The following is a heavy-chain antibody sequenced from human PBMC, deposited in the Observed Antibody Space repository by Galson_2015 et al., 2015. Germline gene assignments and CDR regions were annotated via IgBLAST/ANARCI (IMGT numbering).Heavy chain of an antibody. D-gene: IGHD6-19*01. CDR2: ISGGGGST. CDR3: ARGTYSTGWSNY. CDR1: GFTFSSYA. J-gene: IGHJ4*02. Sequence: SLRLSCAASGFTFSSYAMSWVRQAPGKGLEWVSSISGGGGSTYYADSVKGRFPISRDNSKNTLYLRMNSLRAEDTAVYYCARGTYSTGWSNYWGQGTLVTVSA. V-gene: IGHV3-23*01.